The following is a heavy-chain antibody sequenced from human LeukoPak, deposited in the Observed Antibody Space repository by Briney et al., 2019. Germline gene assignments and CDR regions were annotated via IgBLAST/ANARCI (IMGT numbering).Heavy chain of an antibody. CDR3: AGAAEDRGAFDI. D-gene: IGHD2-15*01. J-gene: IGHJ3*02. V-gene: IGHV1-18*01. CDR1: GYTFSTYG. Sequence: ASVKVSCKASGYTFSTYGISWVRQAPGHGLEWMGWVSAYNGHTNYAQKLQGRVTMTTDTSTSTAYMELRSLRSDDTAVYYCAGAAEDRGAFDIWGQGTMVTVYS. CDR2: VSAYNGHT.